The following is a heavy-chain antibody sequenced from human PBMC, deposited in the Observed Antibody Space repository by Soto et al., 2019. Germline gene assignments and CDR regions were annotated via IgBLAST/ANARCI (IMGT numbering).Heavy chain of an antibody. Sequence: LRLSCSASVFTFSSHARSWVRQAPGKGLEWVSTISSGGDNTYSADSVKGRFTISRDNSKNTLYLQMNSLRAEDTAVYYCAKGFDSYSSGRYGMDVWGQGTTVTVSS. CDR3: AKGFDSYSSGRYGMDV. CDR1: VFTFSSHA. V-gene: IGHV3-23*01. CDR2: ISSGGDNT. J-gene: IGHJ6*02. D-gene: IGHD6-19*01.